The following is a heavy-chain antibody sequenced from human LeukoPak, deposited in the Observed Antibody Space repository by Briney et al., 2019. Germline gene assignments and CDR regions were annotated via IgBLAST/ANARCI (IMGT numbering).Heavy chain of an antibody. J-gene: IGHJ4*02. D-gene: IGHD3-22*01. CDR2: ISPSADRT. Sequence: GGSLRLSCAASGFTFSSYAMSWVHQAPGKGLEWVSFISPSADRTSDADSVEGRFTISRDNPRNTLYLQMNSLRDEDTAVYYCAIMHGYYDGSGYWVQWGQGTLVTVSS. CDR1: GFTFSSYA. CDR3: AIMHGYYDGSGYWVQ. V-gene: IGHV3-23*01.